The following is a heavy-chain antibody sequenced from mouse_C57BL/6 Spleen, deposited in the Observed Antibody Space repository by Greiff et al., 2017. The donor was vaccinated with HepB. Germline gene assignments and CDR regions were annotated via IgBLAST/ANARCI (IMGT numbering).Heavy chain of an antibody. CDR3: ARQGDYDGFYAMDY. CDR1: GFTFSDYY. Sequence: EVQGVESGGGLVQPGGSLKLSCAASGFTFSDYYMYWVRQTPEKRLEWVAYISNGGGSTYYPDTVKGRFTISRDNAKNTLYLQMSRLKSEDTAMYYCARQGDYDGFYAMDYWVKEPQSPSPQ. J-gene: IGHJ4*01. V-gene: IGHV5-12*01. D-gene: IGHD2-4*01. CDR2: ISNGGGST.